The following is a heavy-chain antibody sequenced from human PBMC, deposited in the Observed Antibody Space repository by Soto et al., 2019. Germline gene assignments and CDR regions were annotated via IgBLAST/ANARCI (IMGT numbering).Heavy chain of an antibody. D-gene: IGHD4-17*01. J-gene: IGHJ6*02. Sequence: QVRLEESGPGLVKPSETLSLICSVSGGSVNNADYFWSWIRHHPENGLEWIGYIYYSGSTRYNPSLKTRATLSIDTSKNQFSLRLNSVTVAATAVYFCARDADYGGSRGGMDVWGRGTTVTVSS. CDR3: ARDADYGGSRGGMDV. CDR1: GGSVNNADYF. V-gene: IGHV4-31*03. CDR2: IYYSGST.